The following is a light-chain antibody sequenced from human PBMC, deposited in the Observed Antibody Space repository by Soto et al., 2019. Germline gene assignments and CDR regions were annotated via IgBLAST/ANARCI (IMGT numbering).Light chain of an antibody. CDR2: LGS. J-gene: IGKJ1*01. Sequence: DIVMTQSPLSLPVTPGEPASISCRSSQSLLHSNGYNYLDWYLQKPGQSPQLLIYLGSNRASGVPDRFSGSGSGTDFTLKINRVEAEHVGVYYCMQALQTPRTFGQGTKVAIK. CDR1: QSLLHSNGYNY. CDR3: MQALQTPRT. V-gene: IGKV2-28*01.